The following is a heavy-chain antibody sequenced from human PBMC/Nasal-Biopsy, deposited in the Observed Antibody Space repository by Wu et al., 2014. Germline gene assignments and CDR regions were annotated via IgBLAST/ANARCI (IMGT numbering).Heavy chain of an antibody. CDR2: HYWNDDK. Sequence: LVKPTQTLTLKCTFSGFSLSSNGVGVAWIRQRPGNALEWLALHYWNDDKRYSPSLKSRLTITRDTSKNQVVLTMTDVDPVDTATYFCAHKPTATYATFDYWGQGALVTVSS. V-gene: IGHV2-5*01. CDR3: AHKPTATYATFDY. D-gene: IGHD4/OR15-4a*01. J-gene: IGHJ4*02. CDR1: GFSLSSNGVG.